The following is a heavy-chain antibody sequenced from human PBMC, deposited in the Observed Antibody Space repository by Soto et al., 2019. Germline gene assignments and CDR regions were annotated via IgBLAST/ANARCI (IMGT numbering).Heavy chain of an antibody. D-gene: IGHD6-19*01. V-gene: IGHV3-9*01. CDR2: ISWNSGYI. CDR1: GFIFDAYA. J-gene: IGHJ3*02. Sequence: LKLSCAGSGFIFDAYAMHWVRQAPGKGLEWVAGISWNSGYIGYADSVKGRFTISRDNAKNSLYLQMNSLRAEDTALYYCAKDLFLVSSGWFDGYDIWGQGTLCTVSS. CDR3: AKDLFLVSSGWFDGYDI.